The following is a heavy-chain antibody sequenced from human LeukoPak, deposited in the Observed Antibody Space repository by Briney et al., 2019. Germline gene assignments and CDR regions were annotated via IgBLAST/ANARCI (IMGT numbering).Heavy chain of an antibody. CDR3: AKDGVMAVDENDAFDI. CDR2: ISGSGGST. CDR1: GFTFSSYA. D-gene: IGHD2-15*01. J-gene: IGHJ3*02. V-gene: IGHV3-23*01. Sequence: TGGSLRLSCAASGFTFSSYAMSWVRQAPGKGLEWVSAISGSGGSTYYADSVKGRFTISRDNSKNTLYLQMNSLRAEDTAVYYCAKDGVMAVDENDAFDIWGQGTMVTVSS.